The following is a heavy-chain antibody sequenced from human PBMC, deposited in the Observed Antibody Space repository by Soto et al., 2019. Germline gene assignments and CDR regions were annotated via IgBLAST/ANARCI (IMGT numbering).Heavy chain of an antibody. D-gene: IGHD1-26*01. Sequence: ASVKVSCKASGYTFTGHYIHWVRQAPEQGPEWMGEIGPESGATRYAQRFQGRVTMTRDMSITTVYMELSNLSPDETAVYYCGRGRSGQIVVFYWGQGTPVTVSS. CDR2: IGPESGAT. CDR3: GRGRSGQIVVFY. CDR1: GYTFTGHY. V-gene: IGHV1-2*02. J-gene: IGHJ4*02.